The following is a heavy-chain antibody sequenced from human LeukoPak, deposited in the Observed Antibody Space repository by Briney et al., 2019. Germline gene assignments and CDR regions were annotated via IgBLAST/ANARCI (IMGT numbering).Heavy chain of an antibody. Sequence: SETLSLTCAVYGWSFNDYYWNWIRQPPGKGLEWIGEINARGDTNFNPSLKSRVTISVDTSKNQFSLRLTSMIAADTAVYHCARGQVPAARGYNWSDPWGQGTLVTVSS. V-gene: IGHV4-34*01. CDR1: GWSFNDYY. CDR2: INARGDT. J-gene: IGHJ5*02. D-gene: IGHD2-2*01. CDR3: ARGQVPAARGYNWSDP.